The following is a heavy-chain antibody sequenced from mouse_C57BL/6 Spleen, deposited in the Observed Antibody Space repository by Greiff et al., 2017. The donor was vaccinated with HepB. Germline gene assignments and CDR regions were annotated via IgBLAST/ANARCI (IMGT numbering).Heavy chain of an antibody. J-gene: IGHJ4*01. D-gene: IGHD2-14*01. CDR1: GYAFSSSW. V-gene: IGHV1-82*01. Sequence: VQLQQSGPELVKPGASVKISCKASGYAFSSSWMNWVKQRPGKGLEWIGRIYPGDGDTNYNGKFKGKATLTADKSSSTAYMQLSSLTSEDSAVYFCARSGYEAMDYWGQGTSVTVSS. CDR3: ARSGYEAMDY. CDR2: IYPGDGDT.